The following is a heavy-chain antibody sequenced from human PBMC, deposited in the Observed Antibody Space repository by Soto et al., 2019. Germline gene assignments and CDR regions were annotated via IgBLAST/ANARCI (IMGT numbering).Heavy chain of an antibody. CDR1: GFTFTSSA. V-gene: IGHV1-58*02. D-gene: IGHD3-22*01. J-gene: IGHJ4*02. CDR3: AAVVIHSRDY. Sequence: SVKVSCKASGFTFTSSAMQWLRQARGQRLEWIGWIVVGSGNTDYAQKFQERVTITRDMSTSTAYMELSSLRFEDTAVYYCAAVVIHSRDYWGQGTLVTVSS. CDR2: IVVGSGNT.